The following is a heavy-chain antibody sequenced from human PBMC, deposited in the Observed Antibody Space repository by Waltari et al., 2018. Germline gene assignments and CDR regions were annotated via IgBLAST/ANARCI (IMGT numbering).Heavy chain of an antibody. CDR1: GGTFSSYA. D-gene: IGHD3-3*02. Sequence: QVQLVQSGAEVKKPGSSVKVSCKASGGTFSSYAISWVRQAPGQGLGWMGGIIPIFGTANYAQKFQGRVTITADESTSTAYMELSSLRSEDTAVYYCARDHHFSYYYYYYYMDVWGKGTTVTVSS. V-gene: IGHV1-69*01. J-gene: IGHJ6*03. CDR3: ARDHHFSYYYYYYYMDV. CDR2: IIPIFGTA.